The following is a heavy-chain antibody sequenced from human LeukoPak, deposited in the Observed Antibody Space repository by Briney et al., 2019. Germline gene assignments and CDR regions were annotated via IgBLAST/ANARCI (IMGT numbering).Heavy chain of an antibody. CDR3: GRTHDSSGSRLDY. CDR1: GFTVSSNY. J-gene: IGHJ4*02. V-gene: IGHV3-53*01. Sequence: GGSLRLSCAASGFTVSSNYMSWVRQAPGKGLEWVSIIYSGGSTYYADSVKGRFTISRDISKNTLYLQMNSLRAEDTAVYHCGRTHDSSGSRLDYWGQGTLVSVSS. CDR2: IYSGGST. D-gene: IGHD3-22*01.